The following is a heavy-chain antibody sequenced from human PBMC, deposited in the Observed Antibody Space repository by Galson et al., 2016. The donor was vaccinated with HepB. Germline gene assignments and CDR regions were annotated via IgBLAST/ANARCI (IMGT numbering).Heavy chain of an antibody. CDR3: ARSTFWSDRYYYYPMGV. D-gene: IGHD3-3*01. CDR1: GDTFSNYA. V-gene: IGHV1-69*13. Sequence: SVKVSCKASGDTFSNYAINWVRQAPGQGLEWMGAMIPILRAADYAQDFQGRVTITADESTSTAYLELSSLRSEDTAIYYCARSTFWSDRYYYYPMGVWGQGTTVTVSS. CDR2: MIPILRAA. J-gene: IGHJ6*02.